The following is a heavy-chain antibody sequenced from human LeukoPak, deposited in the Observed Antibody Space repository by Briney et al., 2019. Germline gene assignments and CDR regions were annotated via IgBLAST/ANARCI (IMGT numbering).Heavy chain of an antibody. CDR1: GYTFTGYY. CDR3: ARDEPNLPTVSIYDFWSGYYDY. J-gene: IGHJ4*02. D-gene: IGHD3-3*01. CDR2: INPSGGST. V-gene: IGHV1-46*01. Sequence: ASVKVSCKASGYTFTGYYMHWVRQAPGQGLEWMGIINPSGGSTSYAQKFQGRVTMTRDTSTSTVYMELSSLRSEDTAVYYCARDEPNLPTVSIYDFWSGYYDYWGQGTLVTVSS.